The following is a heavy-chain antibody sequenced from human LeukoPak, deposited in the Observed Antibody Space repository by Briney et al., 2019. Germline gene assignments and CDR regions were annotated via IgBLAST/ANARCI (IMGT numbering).Heavy chain of an antibody. CDR1: GYTFTGYY. Sequence: ASVKVSCKASGYTFTGYYMHWVRQAPGQGLEWMGWINPNSGGTNYAQKFQGRVTMTRDTSISTAYMELSRLRSDDTAVYYCARGSHSAMVFWYFDYWGQGTLVTVSS. CDR3: ARGSHSAMVFWYFDY. J-gene: IGHJ4*02. CDR2: INPNSGGT. V-gene: IGHV1-2*02. D-gene: IGHD5-18*01.